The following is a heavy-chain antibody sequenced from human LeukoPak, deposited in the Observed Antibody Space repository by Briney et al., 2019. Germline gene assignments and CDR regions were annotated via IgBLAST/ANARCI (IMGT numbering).Heavy chain of an antibody. J-gene: IGHJ6*03. CDR1: GFTFSDYY. D-gene: IGHD6-6*01. Sequence: GGSLRLSCAASGFTFSDYYMSWIRQAPGKGLEWVSYISRSGSSIYYADSVKGRFTISRDNAKNSLYLQMNSLRAEDTAVYYCARLGIAARMSYYYMDVWGKGTTVTVSS. CDR2: ISRSGSSI. CDR3: ARLGIAARMSYYYMDV. V-gene: IGHV3-11*01.